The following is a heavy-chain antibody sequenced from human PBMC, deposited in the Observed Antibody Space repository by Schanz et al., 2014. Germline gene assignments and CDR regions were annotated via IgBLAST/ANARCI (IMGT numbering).Heavy chain of an antibody. D-gene: IGHD3-10*01. Sequence: QVQLQQWGAGLLKPSETLSLTCDVYGGSFSGYFWSWIRQPPGKGLEWIGEINHSGNNYYNPSLKSPVTISVDASKNQFSLKLTSVTAADTAVYYCATNMVQGTISDAFDIWGQGTMVTVSS. CDR3: ATNMVQGTISDAFDI. V-gene: IGHV4-34*02. CDR2: INHSGNN. CDR1: GGSFSGYF. J-gene: IGHJ3*02.